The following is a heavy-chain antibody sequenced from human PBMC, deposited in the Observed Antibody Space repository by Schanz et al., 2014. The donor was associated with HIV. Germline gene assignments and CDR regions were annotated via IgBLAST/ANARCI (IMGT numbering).Heavy chain of an antibody. CDR3: ARGAAEMATMTPWRY. CDR2: INSYGYV. D-gene: IGHD5-12*01. CDR1: DYSLTTSG. J-gene: IGHJ4*02. Sequence: QVQLVQSGAEMKKPGASVKVSCKASDYSLTTSGFTWVRQAAGQGLEWMGWINSYGYVNYAQKLQGRVTMTTDTSTSTAYMELRSLRSDDTAVYYCARGAAEMATMTPWRYWGQGTLVTVSS. V-gene: IGHV1-18*01.